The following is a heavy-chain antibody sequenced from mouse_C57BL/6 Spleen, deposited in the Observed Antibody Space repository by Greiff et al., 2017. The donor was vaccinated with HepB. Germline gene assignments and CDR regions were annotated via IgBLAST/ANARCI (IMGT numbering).Heavy chain of an antibody. V-gene: IGHV1-72*01. Sequence: QVQLQQPGAELVKPGASVKLSCKASGYTFTSYWMHWVKQRPGRGLEWIGRIDPNRGGTKYNEKFKSKATLTVDKPSSTAYMKLSSLTSEDSAVYYCASSNYGSSYAMDYWGQGTSVTVST. D-gene: IGHD1-1*01. CDR2: IDPNRGGT. CDR1: GYTFTSYW. CDR3: ASSNYGSSYAMDY. J-gene: IGHJ4*01.